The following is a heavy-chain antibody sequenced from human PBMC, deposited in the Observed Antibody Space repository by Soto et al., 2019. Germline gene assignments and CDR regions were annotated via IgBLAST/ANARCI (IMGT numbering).Heavy chain of an antibody. V-gene: IGHV1-69*13. CDR1: GGTFSSYA. D-gene: IGHD3-22*01. CDR3: ARGYRGYYDSSGTLPDYYYYGMDV. Sequence: SVKVSCKASGGTFSSYAISWVRQAPGQGPEWMGGIIPIFGTANYAQKFQGRVTITADESTSTAYMELSSLRSEDTAVYYCARGYRGYYDSSGTLPDYYYYGMDVWGQGTTVTVSS. J-gene: IGHJ6*02. CDR2: IIPIFGTA.